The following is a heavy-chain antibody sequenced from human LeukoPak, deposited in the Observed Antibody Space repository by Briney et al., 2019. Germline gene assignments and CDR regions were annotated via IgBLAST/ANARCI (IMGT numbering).Heavy chain of an antibody. CDR1: GFTFSSYG. J-gene: IGHJ5*02. Sequence: GGSLRLSCAASGFTFSSYGMHWVRQAPGKGLEWVAVISYDGSNKYYADSVKGRFTISRDNSKNTLYLQMNSLRAEDTAVYYCAKDYYPDHRDHGTDLRGQGTLVTGSS. CDR2: ISYDGSNK. V-gene: IGHV3-30*18. CDR3: AKDYYPDHRDHGTDL. D-gene: IGHD4-17*01.